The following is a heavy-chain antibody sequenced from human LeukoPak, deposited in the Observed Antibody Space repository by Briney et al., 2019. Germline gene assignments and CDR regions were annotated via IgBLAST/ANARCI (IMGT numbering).Heavy chain of an antibody. Sequence: ASVKVSCKASGYTFTSYYMHWVRQAPGQGLEWMGIINPSGGSTSYAQKFQGRVTITRDTSTSTVYMELSSLRSEDTAVYYCARVNYGGTTFDYWGQGTLVTVSS. CDR3: ARVNYGGTTFDY. V-gene: IGHV1-46*01. D-gene: IGHD4-23*01. J-gene: IGHJ4*02. CDR1: GYTFTSYY. CDR2: INPSGGST.